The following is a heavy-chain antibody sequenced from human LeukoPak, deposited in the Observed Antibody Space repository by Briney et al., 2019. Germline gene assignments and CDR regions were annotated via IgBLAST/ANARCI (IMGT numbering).Heavy chain of an antibody. CDR1: GYSSTNYG. Sequence: ASVKVSCKASGYSSTNYGISWVRQAPGQGLEWMGWISAYNGNTNYAQKLQGRVTMTTDTSTSTAYMELRSLRSDDTAVYYCAINIAAAGYYFDYWGQGTLVTVSS. CDR2: ISAYNGNT. J-gene: IGHJ4*02. V-gene: IGHV1-18*01. D-gene: IGHD6-13*01. CDR3: AINIAAAGYYFDY.